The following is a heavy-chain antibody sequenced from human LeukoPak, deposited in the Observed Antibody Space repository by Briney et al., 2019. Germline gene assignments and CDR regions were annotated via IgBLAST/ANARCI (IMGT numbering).Heavy chain of an antibody. CDR2: ISSSSSYI. J-gene: IGHJ6*03. V-gene: IGHV3-21*04. Sequence: GGSLRLSCAASGFTFSSYSMNWVRQAPGKGLEWVSSISSSSSYIYYADSVKGRFTMSRDNAKNTLYLQMNTLRAEDTAVYYCAVGTGSGTYYYYMDVWGKGTTVTISS. D-gene: IGHD3-10*01. CDR3: AVGTGSGTYYYYMDV. CDR1: GFTFSSYS.